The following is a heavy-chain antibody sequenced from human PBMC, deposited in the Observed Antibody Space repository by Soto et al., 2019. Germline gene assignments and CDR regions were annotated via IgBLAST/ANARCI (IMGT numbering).Heavy chain of an antibody. Sequence: ASVKVSCKASGYTFTSYGISWVRQAPGQGLERMGWISAYNGNTNYAQKLQGRVTMTTDTSTSTAYMELRSLRFDDTAVYYCARDCGYDCWFDPWGQGTLVTVSS. V-gene: IGHV1-18*01. J-gene: IGHJ5*02. CDR1: GYTFTSYG. D-gene: IGHD5-12*01. CDR3: ARDCGYDCWFDP. CDR2: ISAYNGNT.